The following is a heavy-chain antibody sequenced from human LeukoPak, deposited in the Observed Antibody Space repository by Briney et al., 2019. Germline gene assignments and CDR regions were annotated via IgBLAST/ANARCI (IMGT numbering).Heavy chain of an antibody. CDR3: ARDLEWLYPGGAFDI. CDR2: INPNSGGT. Sequence: ASVKVSCKASGYTFTGYYMHWVRQAPGQGLEWMGWINPNSGGTNYAQKFQGRVTMTRDTSISTACMELSRLRSDDTAVYYCARDLEWLYPGGAFDIWGQGTMVTVSS. J-gene: IGHJ3*02. D-gene: IGHD3-3*01. CDR1: GYTFTGYY. V-gene: IGHV1-2*02.